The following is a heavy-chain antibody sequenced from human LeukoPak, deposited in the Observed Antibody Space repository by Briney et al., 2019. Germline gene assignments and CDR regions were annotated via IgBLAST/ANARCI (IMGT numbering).Heavy chain of an antibody. D-gene: IGHD3-10*01. CDR1: GYTFTSHY. V-gene: IGHV1-46*01. CDR3: AREGSYYGSGSYYSGAFDI. J-gene: IGHJ3*02. CDR2: INPSGGST. Sequence: ASVKVSCKASGYTFTSHYMHWVRQAPGQGLEWMGIINPSGGSTSYAQKSQGRVTMTRDMSTSTVYMELSSLRSGDTAVYYCAREGSYYGSGSYYSGAFDIWGQGTMVTVSS.